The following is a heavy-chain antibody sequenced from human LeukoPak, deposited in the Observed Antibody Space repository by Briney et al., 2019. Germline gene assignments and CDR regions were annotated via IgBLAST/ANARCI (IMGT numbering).Heavy chain of an antibody. Sequence: GRSLRLSCTASGFTFGDYAMSWSRRAPGKGLEWVGFIRSKAYGGTTEYAASVKGRFTISRDDSKSIAYLQMNSLKTEDTAVYYCTRDIAVAGTDFDYWGQGTLVTVSS. CDR2: IRSKAYGGTT. CDR3: TRDIAVAGTDFDY. CDR1: GFTFGDYA. J-gene: IGHJ4*02. V-gene: IGHV3-49*03. D-gene: IGHD6-19*01.